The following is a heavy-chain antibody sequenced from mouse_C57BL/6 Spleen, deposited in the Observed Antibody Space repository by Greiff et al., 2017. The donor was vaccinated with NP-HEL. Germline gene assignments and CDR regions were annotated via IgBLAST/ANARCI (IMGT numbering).Heavy chain of an antibody. D-gene: IGHD1-1*01. V-gene: IGHV5-17*01. J-gene: IGHJ3*01. CDR3: ARKDYGSSAAY. CDR2: ISSGSSTI. CDR1: GFTFSDYG. Sequence: EVMLVESGGGLVKPGGSLKLSCAASGFTFSDYGMHWVRQAPEKGLEWVAYISSGSSTIYYADTVKGRFTISRDNAKNTLFLQMTSLRSEDTAMYYCARKDYGSSAAYWCQGTLVTVSA.